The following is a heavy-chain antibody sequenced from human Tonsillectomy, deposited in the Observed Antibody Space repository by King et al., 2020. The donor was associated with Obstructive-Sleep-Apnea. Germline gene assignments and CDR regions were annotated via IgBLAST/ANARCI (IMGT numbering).Heavy chain of an antibody. D-gene: IGHD5-24*01. CDR1: GYTFTNYG. CDR2: ISAYNGNT. CDR3: ARVGGGYNLDFYYGMDV. J-gene: IGHJ6*02. Sequence: QLVLSGAEVKKPGASVKVSCKASGYTFTNYGITWVRQAPGQGPEWMGWISAYNGNTNYAQKLQGRVTMTTDTSTSTAYMELRSLRSDDTAVYYCARVGGGYNLDFYYGMDVWGQGTTVTVSS. V-gene: IGHV1-18*01.